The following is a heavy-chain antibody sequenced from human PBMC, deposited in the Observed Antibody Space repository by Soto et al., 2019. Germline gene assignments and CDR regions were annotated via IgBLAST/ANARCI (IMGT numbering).Heavy chain of an antibody. Sequence: QVQLVESGGGVVQPGRSLRLSCAASGFTFNNYGMHWVRQAPGTGLEWVALIWHDGSNEGYADSVKGRFTISRDNSKNTLNLQMNSSRVEDTAVYYCTRAAIKGELLDYWGQGTQVTVSS. CDR3: TRAAIKGELLDY. J-gene: IGHJ4*02. CDR2: IWHDGSNE. V-gene: IGHV3-33*01. CDR1: GFTFNNYG. D-gene: IGHD1-26*01.